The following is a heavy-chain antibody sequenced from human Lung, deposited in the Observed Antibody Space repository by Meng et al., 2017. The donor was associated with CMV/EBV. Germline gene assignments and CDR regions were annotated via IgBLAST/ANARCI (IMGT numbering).Heavy chain of an antibody. CDR3: ARDQKDEGDNGFDH. J-gene: IGHJ5*02. CDR1: GFTFRTYV. V-gene: IGHV3-30*04. Sequence: SXKISXAASGFTFRTYVMHWVRQAPGKGLEWVAVRSSDGSRKYYADFVKGRFTISRDNSKNTLYLQLNSLRTEDTAVYYCARDQKDEGDNGFDHWGQGTLVTVSS. CDR2: RSSDGSRK.